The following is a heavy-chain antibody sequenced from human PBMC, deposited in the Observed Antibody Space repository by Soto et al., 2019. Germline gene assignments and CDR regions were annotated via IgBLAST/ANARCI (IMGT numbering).Heavy chain of an antibody. CDR3: ARGGGFCGGDCYKGGIDY. D-gene: IGHD2-21*02. CDR2: ISSSGSTI. Sequence: EVQLVESGGGLVQPGGSLRLSCAASGFTFSSYEMNWVRQAPGKGLEWVSYISSSGSTIYYADSVKGRFTISRDNAKNTLYLQMNSLRPEDTSVYYCARGGGFCGGDCYKGGIDYWGQGTLVTVSS. CDR1: GFTFSSYE. V-gene: IGHV3-48*03. J-gene: IGHJ4*02.